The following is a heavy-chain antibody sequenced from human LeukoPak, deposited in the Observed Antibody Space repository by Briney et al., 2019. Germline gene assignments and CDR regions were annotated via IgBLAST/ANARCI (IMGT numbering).Heavy chain of an antibody. CDR1: GGSISSSSYY. Sequence: SETLSLTCTVSGGSISSSSYYWGWIRQPPGKGLEWIGNIYYSGSTYYNPSLKSRVTISVDTSKNQFSLKLTSVTAADTAVYYCTRLWFGEIYWGQGTLVTVSS. CDR2: IYYSGST. CDR3: TRLWFGEIY. V-gene: IGHV4-39*01. J-gene: IGHJ4*02. D-gene: IGHD3-10*01.